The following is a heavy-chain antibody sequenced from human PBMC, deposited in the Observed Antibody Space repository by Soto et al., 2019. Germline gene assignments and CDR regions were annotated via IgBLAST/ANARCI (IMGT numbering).Heavy chain of an antibody. D-gene: IGHD2-15*01. Sequence: PGGSLRLACAASGVTFSDYDMSWVRKAPGKGLEWVSYIGSSSTNTKYADSVKGRFTISRDNAKNSLYLQMNSLTAEDTAVYYCARDGDKYCSAGSCYSGYYYYAMDVWGQGTTVTVSS. CDR3: ARDGDKYCSAGSCYSGYYYYAMDV. CDR2: IGSSSTNT. CDR1: GVTFSDYD. V-gene: IGHV3-11*06. J-gene: IGHJ6*02.